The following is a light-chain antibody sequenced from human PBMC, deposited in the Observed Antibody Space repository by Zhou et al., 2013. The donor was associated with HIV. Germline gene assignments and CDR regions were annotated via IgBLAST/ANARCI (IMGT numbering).Light chain of an antibody. CDR2: GAS. CDR3: QEYDNWPPRWT. V-gene: IGKV3-15*01. Sequence: EILMTQSPATLSVSPGERATLSCRASQSVSINLAWYQQKPGQAPRLLIFGASTRATGIPARFSGSGSGTEFTLTISSVQSGDFAIYYCQEYDNWPPRWTFGQGTKVE. CDR1: QSVSIN. J-gene: IGKJ1*01.